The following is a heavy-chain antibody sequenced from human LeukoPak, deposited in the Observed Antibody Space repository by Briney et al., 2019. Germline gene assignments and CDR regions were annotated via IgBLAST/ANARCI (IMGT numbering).Heavy chain of an antibody. J-gene: IGHJ4*02. CDR1: GFTFSSYA. D-gene: IGHD3-10*01. Sequence: GGSLRLSCAASGFTFSSYAMHWVRQAPGKGLEWVAVISYDGSNKYYADSVKGRFTISRDNSKNTLYLQMNSLRAEDTAVYYCAKDPNYGSGSYLFDYWGQGTLVTVSS. V-gene: IGHV3-30-3*01. CDR3: AKDPNYGSGSYLFDY. CDR2: ISYDGSNK.